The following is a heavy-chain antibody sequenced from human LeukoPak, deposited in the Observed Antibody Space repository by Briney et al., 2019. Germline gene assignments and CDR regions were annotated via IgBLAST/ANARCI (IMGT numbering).Heavy chain of an antibody. Sequence: GASVKVSCKASGYTFTGYYMHWVLQAPGQGLEWMGWINPNSGGINYAQKFQGRVTMTRDTSISTAYMELSRLRSDDTAVYYCAKDLLSGYGNDAFDIWGQGTKVTVSS. D-gene: IGHD3-3*01. CDR2: INPNSGGI. J-gene: IGHJ3*02. V-gene: IGHV1-2*02. CDR1: GYTFTGYY. CDR3: AKDLLSGYGNDAFDI.